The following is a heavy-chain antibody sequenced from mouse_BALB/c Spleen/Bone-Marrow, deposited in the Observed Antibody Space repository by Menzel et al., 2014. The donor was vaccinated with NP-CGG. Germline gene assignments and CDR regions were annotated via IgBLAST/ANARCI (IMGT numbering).Heavy chain of an antibody. CDR2: IDPETGGT. V-gene: IGHV1-15*01. J-gene: IGHJ3*01. CDR1: GYTFTDYE. Sequence: VQLQQSGAELVRPGASVTLSCKASGYTFTDYEMHWVKQTPVHGLEWIGAIDPETGGTAYNQKFKGKATLTADKSSSTAYMELRSLTSEDSAVYYCTISETGPFAYWGQGTLVTVSA. D-gene: IGHD4-1*01. CDR3: TISETGPFAY.